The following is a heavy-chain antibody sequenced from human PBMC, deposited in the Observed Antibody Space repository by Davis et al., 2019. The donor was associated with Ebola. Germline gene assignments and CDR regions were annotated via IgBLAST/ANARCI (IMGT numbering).Heavy chain of an antibody. D-gene: IGHD4-23*01. CDR3: TRVLGALRWRLTH. J-gene: IGHJ1*01. Sequence: GESLKISCTTSGFTLRDYSMSWVRQAPGKGLEWVGLIRTEGSDETTEYAASVKGRFTISRDDSNGIAYLQMSSLTTDDTAVYYCTRVLGALRWRLTHWGQAPWSPSPQ. CDR2: IRTEGSDETT. CDR1: GFTLRDYS. V-gene: IGHV3-49*04.